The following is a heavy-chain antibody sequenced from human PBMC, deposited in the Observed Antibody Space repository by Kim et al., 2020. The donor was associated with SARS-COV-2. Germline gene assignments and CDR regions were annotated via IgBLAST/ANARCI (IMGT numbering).Heavy chain of an antibody. CDR3: ARESSWIPNAFDI. V-gene: IGHV1-69*01. J-gene: IGHJ3*02. Sequence: AQKLQGRVTITADESTSTAYMELSSLRSEDTAVYYCARESSWIPNAFDIWGQGTMVTVSS. D-gene: IGHD5-18*01.